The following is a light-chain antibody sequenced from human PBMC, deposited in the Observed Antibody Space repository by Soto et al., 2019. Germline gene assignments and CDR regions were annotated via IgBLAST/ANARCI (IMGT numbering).Light chain of an antibody. CDR2: EVS. V-gene: IGLV2-14*01. CDR1: SSDVGDYNY. Sequence: QSVLTQPASVSGSPGQPITISCTGTSSDVGDYNYVSWYQQHPGQAPKLMIFEVSNRPSGVSNRFSGSKSGNKASLTISGLQADDEADYYCSSFTSSSTVIFGGGTKLTVL. CDR3: SSFTSSSTVI. J-gene: IGLJ2*01.